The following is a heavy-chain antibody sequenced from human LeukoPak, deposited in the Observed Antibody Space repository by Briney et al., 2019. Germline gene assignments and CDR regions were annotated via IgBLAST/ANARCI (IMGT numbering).Heavy chain of an antibody. CDR2: INHSGST. CDR3: ARGAPQYSSSSGAFY. V-gene: IGHV4-34*01. J-gene: IGHJ4*02. Sequence: SETPSLTCAVYGGSFSGYYWSWIRQPPGKGLEWIGEINHSGSTNYNPSLKSRVTISVDTSKNQFSLKLSSVTAADTAVYYCARGAPQYSSSSGAFYWGQGTLVTVSS. CDR1: GGSFSGYY. D-gene: IGHD6-6*01.